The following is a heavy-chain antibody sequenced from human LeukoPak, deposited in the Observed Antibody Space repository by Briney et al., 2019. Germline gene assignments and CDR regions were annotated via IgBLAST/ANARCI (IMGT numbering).Heavy chain of an antibody. D-gene: IGHD4-23*01. Sequence: GGSLRLSCAASGFSFSIYAMSWVRQAPGKGLEWXXAISPGGDTIYYLDSVKGRFTISRVNSKNTLYLQMNSLRAEDTAVYYCARRTTVVGPAPFDHWGQGTLVTVSS. J-gene: IGHJ4*02. CDR3: ARRTTVVGPAPFDH. V-gene: IGHV3-23*01. CDR2: ISPGGDTI. CDR1: GFSFSIYA.